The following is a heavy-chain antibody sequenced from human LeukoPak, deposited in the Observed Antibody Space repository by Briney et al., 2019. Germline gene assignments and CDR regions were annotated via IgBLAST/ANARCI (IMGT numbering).Heavy chain of an antibody. D-gene: IGHD2-21*02. CDR1: GGTFSSYA. CDR2: IIPIFGTA. Sequence: ASVKVSCKASGGTFSSYAISWVRQAPGQGLEWMGGIIPIFGTANYAQKFQGRVTITADESTSTAYMELSSLRSDDTAVYYCARMTRYYYYYYMDVWGKGTTVTVSS. CDR3: ARMTRYYYYYYMDV. V-gene: IGHV1-69*13. J-gene: IGHJ6*03.